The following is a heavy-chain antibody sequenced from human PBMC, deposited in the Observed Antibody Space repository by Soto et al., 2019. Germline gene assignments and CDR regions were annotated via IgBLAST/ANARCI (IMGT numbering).Heavy chain of an antibody. CDR3: ARTPGYTDRNYFDY. J-gene: IGHJ4*02. V-gene: IGHV1-46*01. CDR1: GYTVTSYY. CDR2: INPSGGST. Sequence: QIQLVQSGAEVKKPGASVKVSCKASGYTVTSYYMHWVRQTPGQGLEWMGIINPSGGSTTYAQKFQGRLTMTRDTSTSTVYMELSSLRSEDTAMYYCARTPGYTDRNYFDYWGQGTLVTVSS. D-gene: IGHD2-2*02.